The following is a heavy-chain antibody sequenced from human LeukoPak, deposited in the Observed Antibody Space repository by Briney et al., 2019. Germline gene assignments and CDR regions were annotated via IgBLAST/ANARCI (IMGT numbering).Heavy chain of an antibody. V-gene: IGHV4-30-4*07. Sequence: SETLSLTCAVSGGSISSGGYSWSWIRQPPGKGLEWIGYIYYSGSTYYNPSLKSRVTISVDTSKNQSSLKLSSVTAADTAVYYCARGRDYFDYWGQGTLVTVSS. J-gene: IGHJ4*02. CDR2: IYYSGST. CDR1: GGSISSGGYS. CDR3: ARGRDYFDY.